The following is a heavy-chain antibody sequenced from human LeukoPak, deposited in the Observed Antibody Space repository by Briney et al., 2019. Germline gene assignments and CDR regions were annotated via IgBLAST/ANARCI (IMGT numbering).Heavy chain of an antibody. CDR2: IYSGGST. CDR1: GFNVNSNY. J-gene: IGHJ4*02. D-gene: IGHD2-21*02. Sequence: PGGSLRLSCAASGFNVNSNYMTWVRQAPGKGLEWVSVIYSGGSTYYSDSVKGRFIIFRDSSKNTLYLQMNSLRADDTAVFYCARGGDSYYFASWGQGTLVSVSS. V-gene: IGHV3-66*01. CDR3: ARGGDSYYFAS.